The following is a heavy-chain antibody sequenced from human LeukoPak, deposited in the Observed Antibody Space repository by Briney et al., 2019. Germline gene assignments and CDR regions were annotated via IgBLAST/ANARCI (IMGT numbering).Heavy chain of an antibody. CDR2: IYSGGST. Sequence: GGSLRLSCAASGFTVSSNYMSWVRQAPGKGLEWVSVIYSGGSTYYADSMKGRFTISRDNSKNTLYLQMNSLRAEDTAVYYCARALRGYSYGYDYYYMDVWGKGTTVTVSS. V-gene: IGHV3-53*01. CDR3: ARALRGYSYGYDYYYMDV. D-gene: IGHD5-18*01. J-gene: IGHJ6*03. CDR1: GFTVSSNY.